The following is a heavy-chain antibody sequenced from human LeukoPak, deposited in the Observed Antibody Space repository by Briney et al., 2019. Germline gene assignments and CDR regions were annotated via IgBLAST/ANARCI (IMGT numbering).Heavy chain of an antibody. CDR3: ARDSGYSSSFDVFDI. CDR2: INSDGSST. J-gene: IGHJ3*02. V-gene: IGHV3-74*01. CDR1: GFTFSSYW. Sequence: GGSLRLSCAASGFTFSSYWMHWVRQAPGKGLVWVSRINSDGSSTSYADSVKGRFTISRDNAKNTLYLQMNSLRAEDTAVYYCARDSGYSSSFDVFDIWGQGTMVTVSS. D-gene: IGHD6-6*01.